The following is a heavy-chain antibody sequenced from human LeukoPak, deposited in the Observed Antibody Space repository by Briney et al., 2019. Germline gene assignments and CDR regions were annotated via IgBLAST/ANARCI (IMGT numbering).Heavy chain of an antibody. V-gene: IGHV3-33*01. D-gene: IGHD3-22*01. CDR3: ARDFYASSGSSATGDY. CDR1: GFTFSSYC. Sequence: GGSLRLSCAASGFTFSSYCMHWVRQAPGKGLEWVAVIWYDGSNKYYADSVKGRFTISRDNSKNTLYLQMNSLRAEDTAVYYCARDFYASSGSSATGDYWGQGTLVTVSS. J-gene: IGHJ4*02. CDR2: IWYDGSNK.